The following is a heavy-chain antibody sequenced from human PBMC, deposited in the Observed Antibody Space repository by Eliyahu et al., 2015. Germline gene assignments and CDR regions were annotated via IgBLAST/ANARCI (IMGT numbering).Heavy chain of an antibody. J-gene: IGHJ4*02. V-gene: IGHV3-15*01. D-gene: IGHD5-24*01. CDR2: IKPKTEGDPI. CDR3: TTMTMAAFEY. Sequence: EVQLVESGGGLGKPGGSLRLSCAASGXXVDXAWMSWLRQAPGRGLXWVARIKPKTEGDPIAYAAPVKGRFGXSRDESKNILYLQMDSLKTEDTALYYCTTMTMAAFEYWGQGTPVTVSS. CDR1: GXXVDXAW.